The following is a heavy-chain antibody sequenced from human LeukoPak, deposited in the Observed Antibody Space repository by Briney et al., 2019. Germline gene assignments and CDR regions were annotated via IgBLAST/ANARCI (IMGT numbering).Heavy chain of an antibody. V-gene: IGHV5-51*01. Sequence: GESLKISCKGSGYSFTSYWIGWVRQMPGKGLEWMGIIYPGDSDTRYSPSFQGQVTISADKSISTAYLQWSSLKASDTAMYYCARRARIAEGGAAFDIWGQGTMVTVSS. CDR2: IYPGDSDT. D-gene: IGHD6-19*01. J-gene: IGHJ3*02. CDR3: ARRARIAEGGAAFDI. CDR1: GYSFTSYW.